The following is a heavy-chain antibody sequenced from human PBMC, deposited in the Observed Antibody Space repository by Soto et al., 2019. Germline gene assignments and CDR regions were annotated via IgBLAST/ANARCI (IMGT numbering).Heavy chain of an antibody. J-gene: IGHJ6*02. Sequence: ASVKVSCKASGFTFTSSAVQWVRQARGQRLEWIGWIVVGSGNTNYAQKFQERVTITRDMSKSTAYMGLGSLRSEDTAVYYCAADRIRFLEWWSCRDCGPPPYYYGMDVWGQGTTVTVSS. CDR1: GFTFTSSA. D-gene: IGHD3-3*01. CDR2: IVVGSGNT. CDR3: AADRIRFLEWWSCRDCGPPPYYYGMDV. V-gene: IGHV1-58*01.